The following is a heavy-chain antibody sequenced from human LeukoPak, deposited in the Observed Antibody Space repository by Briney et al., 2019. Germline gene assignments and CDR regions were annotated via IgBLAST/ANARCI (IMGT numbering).Heavy chain of an antibody. Sequence: PGGSLRLSCAASGFTFSSYEMNWVRQAPGKGLEWVSYISSSGSTIYYADSVKGRFTISRDNAKNSLYLQINSLRAEDTAVHYCARVDPDYGGNSGIDYWGQGTLVTVSS. CDR1: GFTFSSYE. V-gene: IGHV3-48*03. CDR3: ARVDPDYGGNSGIDY. CDR2: ISSSGSTI. D-gene: IGHD4-23*01. J-gene: IGHJ4*02.